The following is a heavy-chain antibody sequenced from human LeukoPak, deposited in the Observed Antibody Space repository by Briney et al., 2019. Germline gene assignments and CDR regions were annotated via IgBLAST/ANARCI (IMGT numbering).Heavy chain of an antibody. CDR3: ARTLRYFDWLSFIGAFDI. Sequence: ASVKVSCKASGYTFTSYYMHWVRQAPGQGLEWMGIINPTTGDTTYAQKFQGRLTMTRDMSTSTVYMELSSLTSEDTAVYYCARTLRYFDWLSFIGAFDIWGQGTMVTVSS. CDR2: INPTTGDT. CDR1: GYTFTSYY. J-gene: IGHJ3*02. D-gene: IGHD3-9*01. V-gene: IGHV1-46*01.